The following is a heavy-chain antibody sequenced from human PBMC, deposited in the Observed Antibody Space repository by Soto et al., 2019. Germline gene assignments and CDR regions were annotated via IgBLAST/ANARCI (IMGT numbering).Heavy chain of an antibody. CDR1: GGSISSSSYY. V-gene: IGHV4-39*01. Sequence: QLQLQESGPGLVKPSETLSLTCTVSGGSISSSSYYWGWIRQPPGKGLEWIGSIYYSGSTYYNPSLKSRVTLSVDTSKNQFSLKLSSVTAADTAVYYCARHPDQQLALTLYNWFDPWGQGTLVTVSS. CDR3: ARHPDQQLALTLYNWFDP. CDR2: IYYSGST. J-gene: IGHJ5*02. D-gene: IGHD6-13*01.